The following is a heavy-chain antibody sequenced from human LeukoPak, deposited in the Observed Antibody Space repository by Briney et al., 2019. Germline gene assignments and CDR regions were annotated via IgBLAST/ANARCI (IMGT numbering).Heavy chain of an antibody. Sequence: SVKVSCKASGGTLSSYAISWVRQAPGQGLEWMGGIIPIFGTANYAQKFQGRVTITADESTSTAYMELSSLRSEGTAVYYCARGPVVVAAPQPWFDPWGQGTLVTVSS. D-gene: IGHD2-15*01. J-gene: IGHJ5*02. CDR3: ARGPVVVAAPQPWFDP. CDR1: GGTLSSYA. CDR2: IIPIFGTA. V-gene: IGHV1-69*13.